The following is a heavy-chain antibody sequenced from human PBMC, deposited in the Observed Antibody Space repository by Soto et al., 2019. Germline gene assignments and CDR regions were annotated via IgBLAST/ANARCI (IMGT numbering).Heavy chain of an antibody. CDR2: IYYSGST. Sequence: PSETLSLTCTVSGGSFTSYYWSWIRQPPGKGLEWIGYIYYSGSTKYNPSLESRVTISLDTSENQFSLKLSSVTAADTAVYYCASGKNSNYLDYWGQGPLGSVS. CDR1: GGSFTSYY. CDR3: ASGKNSNYLDY. D-gene: IGHD3-10*01. J-gene: IGHJ4*02. V-gene: IGHV4-59*01.